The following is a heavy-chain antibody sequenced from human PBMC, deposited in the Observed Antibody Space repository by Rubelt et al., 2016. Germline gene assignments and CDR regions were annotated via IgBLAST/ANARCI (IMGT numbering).Heavy chain of an antibody. J-gene: IGHJ3*02. V-gene: IGHV4-39*07. CDR1: GDSITSSSYY. Sequence: QPQLQESGPGLVKPSETLSLTCTVFGDSITSSSYYWGWIRRPPGKGLEWIGSIRSRGNTYFNTSLKSRLTMSVDASKSQLSRNLGAVTAADTAMYDCAREDEDAADNAFGIWGQGTMVTVSS. CDR3: AREDEDAADNAFGI. CDR2: IRSRGNT. D-gene: IGHD6-13*01.